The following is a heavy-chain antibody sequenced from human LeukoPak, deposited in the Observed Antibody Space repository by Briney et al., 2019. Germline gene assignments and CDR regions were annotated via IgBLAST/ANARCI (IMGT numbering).Heavy chain of an antibody. Sequence: PSETLSLTCTVSGVSISSGGYYWSWIRQHPGKGLEWIGYIYYSGSTYYNPSLRSRVTISVDMSKNQFPLKLNSVIAADTAVYYCARFYGGNTGMLPRATFDIWGQGTMVTVSS. CDR3: ARFYGGNTGMLPRATFDI. V-gene: IGHV4-31*03. J-gene: IGHJ3*02. D-gene: IGHD4-23*01. CDR1: GVSISSGGYY. CDR2: IYYSGST.